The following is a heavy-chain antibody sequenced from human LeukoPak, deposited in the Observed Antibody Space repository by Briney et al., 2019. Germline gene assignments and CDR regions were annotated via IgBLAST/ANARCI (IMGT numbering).Heavy chain of an antibody. CDR3: AREGDSYYYGMDV. J-gene: IGHJ6*02. CDR1: GFTFSSYW. CDR2: INSDGSST. Sequence: PGGSLRLSCAASGFTFSSYWRHWVRQAPGKGLVWVSRINSDGSSTSYADSVKGRFTISRDNAKNTLYLQMNSLRAEDTAVYYCAREGDSYYYGMDVWGQGTTVTVSS. V-gene: IGHV3-74*01. D-gene: IGHD2-21*02.